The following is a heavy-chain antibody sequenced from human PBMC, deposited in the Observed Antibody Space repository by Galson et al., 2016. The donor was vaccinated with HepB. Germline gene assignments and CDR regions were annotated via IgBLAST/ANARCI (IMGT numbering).Heavy chain of an antibody. D-gene: IGHD3-22*01. Sequence: SLRLSCAASGFTFSSYWMSWVRQAPGKGLEWVANINQDGSEKYYVDSVKGRFTISRDNAKNSPYLQMNSLRAEDTAVYYCASAYYDSSGYWAPFDIWGQGTMVTVSS. CDR3: ASAYYDSSGYWAPFDI. CDR2: INQDGSEK. V-gene: IGHV3-7*01. J-gene: IGHJ3*02. CDR1: GFTFSSYW.